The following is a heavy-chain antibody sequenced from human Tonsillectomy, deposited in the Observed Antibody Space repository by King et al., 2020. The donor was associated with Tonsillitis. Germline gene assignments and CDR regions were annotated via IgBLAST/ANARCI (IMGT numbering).Heavy chain of an antibody. CDR3: ARGRYQPVDP. J-gene: IGHJ5*02. CDR1: GFTFSSYW. CDR2: IKKDGSQK. Sequence: QLVQSGGGLVQPGGSLRLSCAASGFTFSSYWMRWVRQAPGKGLEWVANIKKDGSQKYYVDSVGGRFTISRDNAKNSLYLQMKSLRAEDTAVYYCARGRYQPVDPWGQGTLVTVSS. D-gene: IGHD2-2*01. V-gene: IGHV3-7*01.